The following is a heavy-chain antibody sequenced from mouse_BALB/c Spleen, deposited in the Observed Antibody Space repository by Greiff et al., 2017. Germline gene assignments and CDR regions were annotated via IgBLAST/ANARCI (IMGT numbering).Heavy chain of an antibody. CDR2: ISSGSSTI. CDR3: ARRGVYYYGMDY. CDR1: GFTFSSFG. V-gene: IGHV5-17*02. J-gene: IGHJ4*01. Sequence: EVMLVESGGGLVQPGGSRKLSCAASGFTFSSFGMHWVRQAPEKGLEWVAYISSGSSTIYYADTVKGRFTISRDNPKNTLFLQMTSLRSEDTAMYYCARRGVYYYGMDYWGQGTSVTVSS.